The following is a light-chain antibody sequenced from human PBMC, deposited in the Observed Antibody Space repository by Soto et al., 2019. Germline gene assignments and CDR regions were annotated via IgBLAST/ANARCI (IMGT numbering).Light chain of an antibody. CDR2: EVS. Sequence: QSALTQPPSASGSPGQSFTISCTGSSSDVGHSNFVSWYQQHPGKGPKLIIYEVSKRPSGVPDRFSGSKSGNTASLSVSGLQDEDEADYFCNAQADNGKHVFGTGTKLTVL. J-gene: IGLJ1*01. CDR3: NAQADNGKHV. V-gene: IGLV2-8*01. CDR1: SSDVGHSNF.